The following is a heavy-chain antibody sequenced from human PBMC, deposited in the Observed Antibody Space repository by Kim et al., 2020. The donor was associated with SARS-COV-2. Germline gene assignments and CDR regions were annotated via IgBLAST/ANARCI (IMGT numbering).Heavy chain of an antibody. D-gene: IGHD3-16*01. V-gene: IGHV3-23*01. CDR1: GFTFGSFA. CDR3: SKEKNWGSAVLDY. CDR2: ISGNGRTT. J-gene: IGHJ4*03. Sequence: GGSLRLSCAASGFTFGSFAMTWVRQAPGKGLQWVSLISGNGRTTYSADLAERFIISSGNSTNILYLHLINFRVDDTAAVYYSKEKNWGSAVLDYWDHGT.